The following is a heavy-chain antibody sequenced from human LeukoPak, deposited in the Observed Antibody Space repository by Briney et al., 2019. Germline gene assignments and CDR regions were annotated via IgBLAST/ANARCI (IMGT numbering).Heavy chain of an antibody. CDR3: AKDSPVYYGSSYYYHGMDV. V-gene: IGHV3-23*01. CDR1: GFTFSSYT. D-gene: IGHD3-10*01. J-gene: IGHJ6*02. Sequence: GGSLRLSCAASGFTFSSYTMTWVRQAPGKGLEWASAISGSGGSTYYADSVKGRFTISRDNSKNTLYLQMNSLRAEDTAVYYCAKDSPVYYGSSYYYHGMDVWGQGTTVTVSS. CDR2: ISGSGGST.